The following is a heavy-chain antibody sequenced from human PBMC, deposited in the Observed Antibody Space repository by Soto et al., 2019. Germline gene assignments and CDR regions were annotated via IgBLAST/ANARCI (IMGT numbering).Heavy chain of an antibody. CDR2: IIPTFATA. CDR1: GGTFSSYA. CDR3: ARGYSGWGGEGFDY. V-gene: IGHV1-69*06. D-gene: IGHD5-12*01. J-gene: IGHJ4*02. Sequence: QVQLVQSGAEVKKPGSSAKVSCKASGGTFSSYAITWVRQAPGQGLEWMGGIIPTFATANYAQKFQGRVTIIADKSTSAAYRELSSLRAEDTAVYYCARGYSGWGGEGFDYWGQGTLVTVSS.